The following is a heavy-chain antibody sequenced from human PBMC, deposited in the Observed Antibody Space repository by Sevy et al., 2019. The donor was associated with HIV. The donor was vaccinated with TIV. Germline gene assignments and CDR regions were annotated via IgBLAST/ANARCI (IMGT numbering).Heavy chain of an antibody. CDR1: GYTFTSYG. V-gene: IGHV1-18*01. Sequence: ASVKVSCKASGYTFTSYGISWVRQAPGQGLEWMGWISAYNGNTNYAQKLQGRVTMTTDTSTSTAYMELRSLRSDDTAVYYCARVPLDCSSTSCSGDYWGQGTLVTVSS. CDR2: ISAYNGNT. J-gene: IGHJ4*02. CDR3: ARVPLDCSSTSCSGDY. D-gene: IGHD2-2*01.